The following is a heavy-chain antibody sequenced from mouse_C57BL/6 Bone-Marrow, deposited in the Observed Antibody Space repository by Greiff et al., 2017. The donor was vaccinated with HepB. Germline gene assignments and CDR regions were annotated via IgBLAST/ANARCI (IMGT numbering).Heavy chain of an antibody. D-gene: IGHD1-1*01. V-gene: IGHV14-4*01. Sequence: VQLQQSGAELVRPGASVKLSCTASGFNIKDDYMHWVKQRPEQGLEWIGWIDPENGDTEYASKFQGKATITANTSSNTAYLQLSSLTSADTAVYYCTTGAVDYYGSSYDWYFDVWGTGTTVTVSA. J-gene: IGHJ1*03. CDR3: TTGAVDYYGSSYDWYFDV. CDR2: IDPENGDT. CDR1: GFNIKDDY.